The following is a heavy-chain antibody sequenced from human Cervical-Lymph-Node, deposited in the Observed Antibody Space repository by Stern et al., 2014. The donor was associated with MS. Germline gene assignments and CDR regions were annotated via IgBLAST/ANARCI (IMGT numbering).Heavy chain of an antibody. CDR3: AIGVDQDTAMVTNYFDY. V-gene: IGHV4-31*03. J-gene: IGHJ4*02. D-gene: IGHD5-18*01. CDR1: GGSISSGGYY. CDR2: IYYSGST. Sequence: QMKLKESGPGLVKPSQTLSLTCTVSGGSISSGGYYWSWIRQHPGKGLKRIGYIYYSGSTYYNPSLKSRVTISVDTSKNQFSLKLSSVTAADTAVYYCAIGVDQDTAMVTNYFDYWGQGTLVTVSS.